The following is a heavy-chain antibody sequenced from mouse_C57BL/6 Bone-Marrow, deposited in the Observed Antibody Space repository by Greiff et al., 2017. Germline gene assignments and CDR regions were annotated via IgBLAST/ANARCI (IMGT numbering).Heavy chain of an antibody. V-gene: IGHV1-63*01. CDR1: GYTFTNYW. Sequence: VQLQQSGAELVRPGTSVKMSCKASGYTFTNYWIGWAKQRPGHGLEWIGDIYPGGGYTNYNEKFKGKATLTADKSSSTAYMQFSSLTSEDSAIYYCAREGGDGYFQFGYWGQGTLVTVAA. D-gene: IGHD2-3*01. J-gene: IGHJ3*01. CDR3: AREGGDGYFQFGY. CDR2: IYPGGGYT.